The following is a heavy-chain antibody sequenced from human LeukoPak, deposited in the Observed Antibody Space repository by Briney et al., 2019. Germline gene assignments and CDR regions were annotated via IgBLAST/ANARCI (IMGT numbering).Heavy chain of an antibody. D-gene: IGHD6-19*01. CDR2: TYYRSKWYN. CDR1: GDSVSSNSAT. V-gene: IGHV6-1*01. J-gene: IGHJ4*02. Sequence: SQTLSLTCAISGDSVSSNSATWNWIRQSPSRGLEWLGRTYYRSKWYNDYAVSVKSRITISPDTSKNQFSLQLNSVAPEDTAVYYCARDHAGLLAVAGTGMGYWGQGTLVTVSS. CDR3: ARDHAGLLAVAGTGMGY.